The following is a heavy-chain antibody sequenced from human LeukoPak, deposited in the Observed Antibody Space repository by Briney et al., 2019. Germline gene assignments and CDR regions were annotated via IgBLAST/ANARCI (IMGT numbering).Heavy chain of an antibody. V-gene: IGHV6-1*01. CDR2: TYYRSKWYH. J-gene: IGHJ4*02. CDR3: ARGDRVAGTDY. Sequence: SQTLSLTCAISGDSVSSNSAAWIWLRQSPSRGFEWLGRTYYRSKWYHDFAVSVKSRITINPDTSKNQFSLQLTSVTPEDTAVYYCARGDRVAGTDYWGQGTLVTVSS. D-gene: IGHD6-19*01. CDR1: GDSVSSNSAA.